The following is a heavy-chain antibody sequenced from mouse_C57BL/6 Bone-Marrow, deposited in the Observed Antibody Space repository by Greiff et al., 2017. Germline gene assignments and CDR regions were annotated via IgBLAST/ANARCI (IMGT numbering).Heavy chain of an antibody. J-gene: IGHJ4*01. D-gene: IGHD2-4*01. Sequence: EVQLQQSGPELVKPGASVKISCKASGYSFTDYNMNWVKQSNGKSLEWIGVINPNYGTTSYNPKFKGKATLTVDPSSSTAYMQLNSLTSEDSAVYDCARGYDYDYAMDYWGQGTSVTVSS. CDR2: INPNYGTT. V-gene: IGHV1-39*01. CDR3: ARGYDYDYAMDY. CDR1: GYSFTDYN.